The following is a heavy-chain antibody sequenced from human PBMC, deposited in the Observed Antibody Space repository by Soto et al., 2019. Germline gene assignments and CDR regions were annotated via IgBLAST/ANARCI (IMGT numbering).Heavy chain of an antibody. CDR1: GFTFSSYG. V-gene: IGHV3-33*01. Sequence: QVQLVESGGGVVQPGRSLRLSCAASGFTFSSYGMHWVRQAPGKGLEWVALIWYDGSNKYYADSVKGRFTISRDNSKNTLYLQINSMRAECTAVYYCARGSGSYNLDIWGQGTMVTVSS. CDR2: IWYDGSNK. D-gene: IGHD1-26*01. CDR3: ARGSGSYNLDI. J-gene: IGHJ3*02.